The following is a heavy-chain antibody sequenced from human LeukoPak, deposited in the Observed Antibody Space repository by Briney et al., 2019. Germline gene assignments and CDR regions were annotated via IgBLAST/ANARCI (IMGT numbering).Heavy chain of an antibody. CDR3: ARRRITMVRGVRDWFDP. CDR1: GYSISSGYF. Sequence: SETLSLTCTVSGYSISSGYFWGWIRQPPGKGLECIGTIYHSGSTYYNPSLKSRVTISVDTSKNQFSLKLSSVTAADTAVYYCARRRITMVRGVRDWFDPWGQGTLVTVSS. V-gene: IGHV4-38-2*02. J-gene: IGHJ5*02. D-gene: IGHD3-10*01. CDR2: IYHSGST.